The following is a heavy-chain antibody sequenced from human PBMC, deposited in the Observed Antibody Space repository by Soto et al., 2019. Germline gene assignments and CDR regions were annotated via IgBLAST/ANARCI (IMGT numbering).Heavy chain of an antibody. CDR2: LYNTGST. V-gene: IGHV4-59*03. Sequence: QVQLQESGPGLLKPSETLSLTCNVSGGSISSYYWTWIRQPPGKGLEWIGYLYNTGSTNYNPSLKSRVTISLDTSKNQFFLNLSSVTAADTAVYYCAGMSFTVFGEVIDNFYFYGMDVWGQGTTVTVSS. J-gene: IGHJ6*02. CDR1: GGSISSYY. D-gene: IGHD3-3*01. CDR3: AGMSFTVFGEVIDNFYFYGMDV.